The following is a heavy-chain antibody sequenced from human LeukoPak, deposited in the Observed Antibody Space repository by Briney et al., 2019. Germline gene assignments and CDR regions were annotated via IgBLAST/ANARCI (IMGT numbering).Heavy chain of an antibody. Sequence: GGSLRLSCAASGFTFSDYYMSWIRQAPGKGLEWVSYISSSGSTIYYADSVKGRFTISRDNAKNSLYLQMNSLRAEDTAVYYCARWMVRGVITLYYFDYWGQGTLVTVSS. V-gene: IGHV3-11*04. D-gene: IGHD3-10*01. CDR1: GFTFSDYY. J-gene: IGHJ4*02. CDR3: ARWMVRGVITLYYFDY. CDR2: ISSSGSTI.